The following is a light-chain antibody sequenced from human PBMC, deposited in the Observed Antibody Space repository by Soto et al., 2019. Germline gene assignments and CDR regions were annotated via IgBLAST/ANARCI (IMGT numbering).Light chain of an antibody. J-gene: IGKJ1*01. V-gene: IGKV3-15*01. CDR3: QQYNNWPPVRT. CDR1: QSVSRN. CDR2: GGS. Sequence: EIVMTQSPDTLSVSPGEGGTLSCRASQSVSRNVAWYQQKPGQAPRLLIYGGSTRVTGIPARFSGSGSGTEFTLTISSLQSEDFAVYYCQQYNNWPPVRTFGQGTKVETK.